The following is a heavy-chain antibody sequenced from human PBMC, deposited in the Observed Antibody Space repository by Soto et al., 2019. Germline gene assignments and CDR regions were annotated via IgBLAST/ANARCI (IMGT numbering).Heavy chain of an antibody. Sequence: EVQLLESGGGLIQPGGSLRLSCAASGFTFRSYAMSWVRQAPGKGLEWVSVVSGSGTNTFYADAVKGRFTMSRDNSKNTSYLQMNSLRAEDTAVYYCAKMTTVTTLINYFDYWGLGALVTVSS. V-gene: IGHV3-23*01. D-gene: IGHD4-4*01. CDR1: GFTFRSYA. CDR2: VSGSGTNT. CDR3: AKMTTVTTLINYFDY. J-gene: IGHJ4*02.